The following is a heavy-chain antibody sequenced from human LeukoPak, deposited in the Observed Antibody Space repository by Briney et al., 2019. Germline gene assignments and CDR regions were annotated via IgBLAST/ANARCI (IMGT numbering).Heavy chain of an antibody. Sequence: AETLSLTCAVYGGSFRGYYWSWIRQPPGKGLEWIGEINHSGSTNYNPSLKSRVTISLDTSMKKFSLKLNSVTAADTAVYYCARGGRGRNWFDPWGQGTLVTVSS. J-gene: IGHJ5*02. D-gene: IGHD3-10*01. CDR3: ARGGRGRNWFDP. V-gene: IGHV4-34*01. CDR1: GGSFRGYY. CDR2: INHSGST.